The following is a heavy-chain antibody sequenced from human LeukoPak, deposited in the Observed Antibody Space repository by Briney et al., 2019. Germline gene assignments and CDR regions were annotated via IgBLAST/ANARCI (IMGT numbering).Heavy chain of an antibody. V-gene: IGHV3-48*02. CDR2: IDTSSSTM. Sequence: PGGSLRLSCAASAFTFSDYSMNWVRQAPGKGLEWISYIDTSSSTMYYADSVMGRFTISRDNAKESLYLQMNRLRDEDTAVYYCAREDDSWGPNNLDLWGQGTMVTVSS. D-gene: IGHD7-27*01. CDR1: AFTFSDYS. CDR3: AREDDSWGPNNLDL. J-gene: IGHJ3*01.